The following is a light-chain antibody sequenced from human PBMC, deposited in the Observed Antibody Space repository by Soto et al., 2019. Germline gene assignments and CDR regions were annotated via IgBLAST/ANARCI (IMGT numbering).Light chain of an antibody. CDR1: QDINNY. CDR2: AAS. J-gene: IGKJ1*01. CDR3: LQDYGDSWT. Sequence: AIQMTPSPSFLSASVGDRVTIPCEASQDINNYLDWYQQKPGQAPKLLIYAASNLYTGVPSRFSGSRSGTEFTLTISSLQPEDFASYYCLQDYGDSWTFGQGTKVDIK. V-gene: IGKV1-6*01.